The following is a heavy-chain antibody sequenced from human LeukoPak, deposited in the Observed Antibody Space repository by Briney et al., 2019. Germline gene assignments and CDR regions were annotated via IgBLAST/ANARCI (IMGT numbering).Heavy chain of an antibody. V-gene: IGHV3-11*04. CDR2: INSSGSTI. CDR1: GFTFSDYY. D-gene: IGHD3-3*01. CDR3: ARIRTFGVVISS. J-gene: IGHJ4*02. Sequence: GGSLRLPCAASGFTFSDYYMSWIRQAPGKGLEWLSYINSSGSTIYYADSVKGRFTISRDNAKNSLYLQMNSLRAEDTAVYYCARIRTFGVVISSWGQGTLVTVSS.